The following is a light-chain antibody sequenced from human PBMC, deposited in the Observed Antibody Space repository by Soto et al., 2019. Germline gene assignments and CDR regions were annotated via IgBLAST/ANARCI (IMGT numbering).Light chain of an antibody. J-gene: IGKJ1*01. CDR2: AAS. CDR3: QQGYNTPRA. V-gene: IGKV1-39*01. CDR1: QSITTY. Sequence: DIQMTQSPSSLSASVGDRVTITCRASQSITTYLNWYQQKPGKAPNLLIYAASNLQSGVPSRFSGSESGTDFTLSISSLQPEDFATYYCQQGYNTPRAFGQGTKVEIK.